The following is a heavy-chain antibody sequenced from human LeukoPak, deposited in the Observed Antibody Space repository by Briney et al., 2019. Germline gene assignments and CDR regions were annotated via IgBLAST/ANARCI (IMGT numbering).Heavy chain of an antibody. Sequence: TGGSLRLSCAASGFSFSSYAIHWVRQAPGKGLEWVALISYNGGRKDYADSVKGRFTISRDNSKNTLYLQMNSLRAEDTAVYYCAKSGYNRFDYWGQGTLVTVSS. V-gene: IGHV3-30-3*02. CDR1: GFSFSSYA. J-gene: IGHJ4*02. CDR2: ISYNGGRK. CDR3: AKSGYNRFDY. D-gene: IGHD5-24*01.